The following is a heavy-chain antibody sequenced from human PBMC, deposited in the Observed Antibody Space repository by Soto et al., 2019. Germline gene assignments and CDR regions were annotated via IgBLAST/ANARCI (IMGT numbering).Heavy chain of an antibody. D-gene: IGHD6-13*01. CDR1: ELKCGDYA. V-gene: IGHV3-43D*04. Sequence: PGGSLRLSCGAAELKCGDYAMHWVRQDPGKGLEWVSLISWDGGSTDYADSVKGRFTISRDNSKNTLFLQMDRLRADDTAMYYCAKAGANSSTWHSNWFDPWGQGTLVTVSS. J-gene: IGHJ5*02. CDR3: AKAGANSSTWHSNWFDP. CDR2: ISWDGGST.